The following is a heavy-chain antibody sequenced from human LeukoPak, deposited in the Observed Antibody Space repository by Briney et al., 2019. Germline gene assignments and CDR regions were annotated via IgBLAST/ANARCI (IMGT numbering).Heavy chain of an antibody. CDR3: ATYTHWVAGDV. CDR2: MNQDGSEK. V-gene: IGHV3-7*01. Sequence: PEGSLRLSCAASGFTFSDSWMSWVRQAPGKGLEWVANMNQDGSEKDYVDSVKGRFTISRDNARNSLYLQMGSLRAEDTAVYYCATYTHWVAGDVWGQGTTVTVSS. CDR1: GFTFSDSW. J-gene: IGHJ6*02. D-gene: IGHD3-16*01.